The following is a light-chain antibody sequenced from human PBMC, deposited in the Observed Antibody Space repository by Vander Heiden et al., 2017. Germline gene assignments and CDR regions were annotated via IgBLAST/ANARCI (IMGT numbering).Light chain of an antibody. J-gene: IGLJ1*01. V-gene: IGLV2-14*01. CDR2: EVS. CDR3: SSYTSSSTEV. CDR1: SSDVGGYNY. Sequence: QSALTQPASVSGSPGQPITISCTVTSSDVGGYNYVSWYQQHPGKAPKLMIYEVSNRPSGVSNRFSGSKSGNTASLTISGLQAEDEADYYCSSYTSSSTEVFGTGTKVTVL.